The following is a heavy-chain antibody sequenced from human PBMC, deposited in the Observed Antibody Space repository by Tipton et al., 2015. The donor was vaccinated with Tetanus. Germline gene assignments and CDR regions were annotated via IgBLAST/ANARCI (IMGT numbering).Heavy chain of an antibody. V-gene: IGHV3-53*01. CDR2: IYSGGST. J-gene: IGHJ3*02. CDR1: GFTVSSNY. CDR3: AREAPFSADAFDI. Sequence: GSLRLSCAASGFTVSSNYMSWGRQAPGKGLEWVSVIYSGGSTYYADSVKGRFTISRDNSKNTLYLQMNSLRAEDTAVYYCAREAPFSADAFDIWAQGTMVTVSS. D-gene: IGHD1-26*01.